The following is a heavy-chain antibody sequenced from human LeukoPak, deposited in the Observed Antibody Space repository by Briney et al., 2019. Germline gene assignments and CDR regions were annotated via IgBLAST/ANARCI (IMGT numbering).Heavy chain of an antibody. CDR2: IYYSGST. J-gene: IGHJ4*02. CDR3: ARGRGGYCSGGSCYTFDY. V-gene: IGHV4-31*03. Sequence: PSETLSLTCTVSGGSISSGGYYWSWIRQHPGKGLEWIGYIYYSGSTYYNPSLKSRVTISVDTSKDQFSLKLSSVTAADTAVYYCARGRGGYCSGGSCYTFDYWGQGTLVTVSS. D-gene: IGHD2-15*01. CDR1: GGSISSGGYY.